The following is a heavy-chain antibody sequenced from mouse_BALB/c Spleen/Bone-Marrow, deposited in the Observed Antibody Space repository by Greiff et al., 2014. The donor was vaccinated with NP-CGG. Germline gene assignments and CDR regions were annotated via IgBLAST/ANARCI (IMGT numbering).Heavy chain of an antibody. Sequence: EVQLVESGPELVKPGASVKVSCKASGYSFTDYNMYWVKQSHGKSLEWIGYIDPYNGGTSYNQKFKGKATLTVDKSSSTAFMHLNSLTSEDSAVYYCAGCPPIYGSRYPAWFAYWGQGTLATVSA. CDR1: GYSFTDYN. CDR2: IDPYNGGT. V-gene: IGHV1S135*01. D-gene: IGHD1-1*01. CDR3: AGCPPIYGSRYPAWFAY. J-gene: IGHJ3*01.